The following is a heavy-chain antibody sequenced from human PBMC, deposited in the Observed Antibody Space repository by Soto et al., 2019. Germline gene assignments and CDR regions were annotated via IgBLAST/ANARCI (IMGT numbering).Heavy chain of an antibody. CDR1: GFSLSTSGVG. CDR2: IYWNDDK. D-gene: IGHD3-22*01. CDR3: AHSDRYYYDSSGYLPQYYFDY. J-gene: IGHJ4*02. V-gene: IGHV2-5*01. Sequence: SCPTLVNPTQTLTLTCTFSGFSLSTSGVGVGWIRQPPGKALEWLALIYWNDDKRYSPSLKSRLTITKDTSKNQVVLTMTNMDPVDTATYYCAHSDRYYYDSSGYLPQYYFDYWGQGTLVTVSS.